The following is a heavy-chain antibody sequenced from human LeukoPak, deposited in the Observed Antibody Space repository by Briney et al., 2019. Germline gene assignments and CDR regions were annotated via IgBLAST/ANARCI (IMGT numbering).Heavy chain of an antibody. CDR2: IYYSGST. CDR1: GGSISSYY. Sequence: SETLSLTCAVSGGSISSYYWSWIRQPPGKGLEWIGYIYYSGSTNYNSSLKSRVTISVDTSKNQFSLKLSSVTAADTAVYYCATRPDIAATGPGWFDPWGQGTLVTVSS. D-gene: IGHD6-13*01. J-gene: IGHJ5*02. CDR3: ATRPDIAATGPGWFDP. V-gene: IGHV4-59*12.